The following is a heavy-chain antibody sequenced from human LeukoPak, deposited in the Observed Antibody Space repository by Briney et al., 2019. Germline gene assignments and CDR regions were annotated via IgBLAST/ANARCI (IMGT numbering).Heavy chain of an antibody. CDR2: INPNSGGT. Sequence: ASVTVSCTASGYTFTGYYMHWVRQAPGQGLEWMGWINPNSGGTNYAQKFQGWVTMTRDTSISTAYMELSRLRSDDTAVYYCAREGSGSSSWYHYWGQGTLVTVSS. J-gene: IGHJ4*02. D-gene: IGHD6-13*01. V-gene: IGHV1-2*04. CDR3: AREGSGSSSWYHY. CDR1: GYTFTGYY.